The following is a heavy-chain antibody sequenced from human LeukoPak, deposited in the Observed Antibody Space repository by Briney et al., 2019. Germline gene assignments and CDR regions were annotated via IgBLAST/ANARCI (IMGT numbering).Heavy chain of an antibody. CDR2: ITSGSNYI. CDR1: GFTSSSYG. V-gene: IGHV3-21*01. Sequence: GGSLRLSCAASGFTSSSYGMNWVRQAPGKGLEWVSSITSGSNYIYYADSVKGRFTISRDNAKNSLFLQMNSLRAEDTAVYYCARAHHYGDYRALNYFDFWGQGTLVTVSS. J-gene: IGHJ4*02. D-gene: IGHD4-17*01. CDR3: ARAHHYGDYRALNYFDF.